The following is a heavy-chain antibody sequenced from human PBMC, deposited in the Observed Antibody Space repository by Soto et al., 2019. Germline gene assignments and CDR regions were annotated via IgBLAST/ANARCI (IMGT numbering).Heavy chain of an antibody. D-gene: IGHD2-21*02. CDR2: IYWDDDK. J-gene: IGHJ6*02. V-gene: IGHV2-5*02. CDR3: AHSRCGGDCLQSYPSHYYYGMDV. Sequence: QITLKESGPTLVKPTQTLTLTCTFSGFSLSTSGVSVGWIRQPPGKALEWLALIYWDDDKRYSPSLKSRLTITKDTSKNQVVLRMTNMDPVDTATYYCAHSRCGGDCLQSYPSHYYYGMDVWGQVTTVTVSS. CDR1: GFSLSTSGVS.